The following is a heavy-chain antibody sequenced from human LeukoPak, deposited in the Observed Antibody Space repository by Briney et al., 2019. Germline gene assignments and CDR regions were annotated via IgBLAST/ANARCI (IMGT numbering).Heavy chain of an antibody. CDR1: GFSFSSYS. V-gene: IGHV3-48*01. CDR2: ISSGSRTI. CDR3: ARESITGDRDFDY. D-gene: IGHD7-27*01. Sequence: GGSLRLSCAASGFSFSSYSMNWVRQAPGRGLEWISYISSGSRTIFYADSVKGRFTISRDNAKNSLYLLMNNLRADDTAVYYCARESITGDRDFDYWGQGTLITDSS. J-gene: IGHJ4*02.